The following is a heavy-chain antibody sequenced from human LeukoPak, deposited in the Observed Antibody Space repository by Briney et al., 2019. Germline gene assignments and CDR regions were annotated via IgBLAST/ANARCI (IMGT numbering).Heavy chain of an antibody. CDR2: IWYDGSNK. CDR1: GFTFSSYG. D-gene: IGHD2-15*01. J-gene: IGHJ4*02. Sequence: GGSLRLSCAASGFTFSSYGMHWVRQAPGKGLEWVAVIWYDGSNKYYADSVKGRFTISRDNARNSLYLQMNSLRAEDTAVYYCARELNSGVDYWGQGTLVTVSS. V-gene: IGHV3-33*01. CDR3: ARELNSGVDY.